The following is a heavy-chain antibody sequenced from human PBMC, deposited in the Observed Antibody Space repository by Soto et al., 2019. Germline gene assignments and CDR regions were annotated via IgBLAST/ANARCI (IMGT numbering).Heavy chain of an antibody. CDR3: VRGKVGSGSYAFDS. CDR1: GFTFRSYA. J-gene: IGHJ4*02. V-gene: IGHV3-30-3*01. D-gene: IGHD3-10*01. CDR2: ISYDGSNK. Sequence: GGSLRLSCGASGFTFRSYAMHWVRQTPGKGLEWVAVISYDGSNKHYADSVKGRFTISRDNAKNSVHLQMNSLRAEDTAVYYCVRGKVGSGSYAFDSWGPGTLVTVSS.